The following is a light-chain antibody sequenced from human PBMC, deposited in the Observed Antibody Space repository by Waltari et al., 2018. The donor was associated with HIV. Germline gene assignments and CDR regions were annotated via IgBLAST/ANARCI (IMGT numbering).Light chain of an antibody. V-gene: IGKV3D-15*01. Sequence: EIVMTQSPGTLSVSLGERATLSCRASQSITDHLAWYQQRPGQPPRLLIYAASSRASGIPARFSGSGSGIEFTLTISTLQSEDFAVYYCQQYITWPRTFGQGTKVDIK. CDR3: QQYITWPRT. J-gene: IGKJ1*01. CDR2: AAS. CDR1: QSITDH.